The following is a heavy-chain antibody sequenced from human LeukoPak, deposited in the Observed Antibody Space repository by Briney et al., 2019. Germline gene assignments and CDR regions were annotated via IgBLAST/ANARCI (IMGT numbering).Heavy chain of an antibody. CDR1: GYTFTGYY. CDR2: INPNRGGT. D-gene: IGHD2-2*01. J-gene: IGHJ5*02. CDR3: ARGVVPDAGGGFDP. V-gene: IGHV1-2*06. Sequence: ASVKISCKASGYTFTGYYMHWVRQAPGQGLEWRGRINPNRGGTNYAQKCQGRVTMTRDNSNSTAYMEMSRLRSDDTAVYCCARGVVPDAGGGFDPWGQGTLVTVSS.